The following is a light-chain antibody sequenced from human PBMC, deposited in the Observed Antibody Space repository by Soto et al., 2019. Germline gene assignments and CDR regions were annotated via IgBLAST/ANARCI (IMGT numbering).Light chain of an antibody. CDR2: DAS. J-gene: IGKJ1*01. CDR1: QSISSW. Sequence: DIQMTQSPSTLSASVGDRVTITCRASQSISSWLAWYQQKPGKAPKLLIFDASSLESGVPSRFSGSGSGTEFTLTISSLQPDDSATYYCQQYETFRTFGQGTKVVIK. CDR3: QQYETFRT. V-gene: IGKV1-5*01.